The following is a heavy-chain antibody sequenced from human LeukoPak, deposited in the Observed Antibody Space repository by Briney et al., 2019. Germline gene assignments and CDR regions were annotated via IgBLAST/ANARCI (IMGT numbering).Heavy chain of an antibody. V-gene: IGHV4-59*08. Sequence: SETLSLTCTVSGDSISSYYWSWIRQPPGKGLEWIGFIYSSGSANYSPSLWSRVTMSVDMSKNQFSLKLRSVTAADTAVYYCARQGAVDIWGQGTMVIVSS. CDR1: GDSISSYY. J-gene: IGHJ3*02. CDR3: ARQGAVDI. CDR2: IYSSGSA.